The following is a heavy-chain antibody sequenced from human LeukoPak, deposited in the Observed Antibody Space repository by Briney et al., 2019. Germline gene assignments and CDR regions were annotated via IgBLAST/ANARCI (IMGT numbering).Heavy chain of an antibody. J-gene: IGHJ3*02. D-gene: IGHD4-17*01. CDR3: ARDGTTGDAFHI. CDR2: IYYSGSP. CDR1: GGSISSYY. V-gene: IGHV4-59*01. Sequence: SETLSLTCTVSGGSISSYYWSWIRQPPGKGLEWIGYIYYSGSPNYNPSLKSRVTISVDTSKNQFSLKLSSVTAADTAVYYCARDGTTGDAFHIWGQGTMVTVSS.